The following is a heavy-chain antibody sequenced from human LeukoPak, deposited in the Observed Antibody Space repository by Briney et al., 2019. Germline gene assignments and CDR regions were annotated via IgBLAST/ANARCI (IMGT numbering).Heavy chain of an antibody. CDR1: GFTFSSHA. D-gene: IGHD3-3*01. J-gene: IGHJ4*02. Sequence: GGSLRLSCVASGFTFSSHAMAWVGQAPGKGLEWVSAIGGRGGSTYYADSVKGRFTISRDNSKNTLYLQMNSLRAEDTALYYCARDPGVVAFHFFDFWGQGTLVTVSS. CDR3: ARDPGVVAFHFFDF. V-gene: IGHV3-23*01. CDR2: IGGRGGST.